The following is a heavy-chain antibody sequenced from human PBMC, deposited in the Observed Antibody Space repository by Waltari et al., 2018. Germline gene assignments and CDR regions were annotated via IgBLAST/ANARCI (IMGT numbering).Heavy chain of an antibody. D-gene: IGHD2-2*01. CDR2: INPNSGVT. CDR3: ARPHCTSTTCYVFFDH. V-gene: IGHV1-2*02. Sequence: QVQLVQSGAEVKKPAAPVKVSCKASGDTFTGYNMHWVRQAPGQGLEWMGWINPNSGVTNYTEKFQGRVTMTRDTSISTAYMELSSLRSDDTAVYYCARPHCTSTTCYVFFDHWGQGTLVTVSS. CDR1: GDTFTGYN. J-gene: IGHJ5*02.